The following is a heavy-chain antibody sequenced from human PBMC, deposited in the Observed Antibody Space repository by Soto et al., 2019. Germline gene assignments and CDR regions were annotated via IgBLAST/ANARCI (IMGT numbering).Heavy chain of an antibody. D-gene: IGHD2-15*01. V-gene: IGHV1-46*03. CDR1: GDTFTSYY. Sequence: ASVKVSCKASGDTFTSYYMHWVRQAPGEGLEGRGIINPSGGSTSYAQKFQGRVTMTRDTSTSTVYMELSSLRSEDTAVYYCAREGPRYCSGSRCYSPSLSDPRGQRPLVPLSS. CDR2: INPSGGST. J-gene: IGHJ5*02. CDR3: AREGPRYCSGSRCYSPSLSDP.